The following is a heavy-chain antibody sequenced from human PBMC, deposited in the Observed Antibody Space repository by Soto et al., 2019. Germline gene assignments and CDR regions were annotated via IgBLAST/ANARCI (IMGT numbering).Heavy chain of an antibody. Sequence: EVQLLESGGSLVQPGGSLRLSCAASRFSFSSYAMNWVRQAPGKGLEWVSGISGSRDSTYYADSVKDRFTISRDNSKNTLYLQMISLRAEDTAVYYCARRSSGWYFDYWGQGTLVIVSS. J-gene: IGHJ4*02. D-gene: IGHD6-19*01. CDR2: ISGSRDST. V-gene: IGHV3-23*01. CDR1: RFSFSSYA. CDR3: ARRSSGWYFDY.